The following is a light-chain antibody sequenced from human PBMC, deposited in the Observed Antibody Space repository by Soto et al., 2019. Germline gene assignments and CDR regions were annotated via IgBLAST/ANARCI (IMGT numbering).Light chain of an antibody. Sequence: QSVLTQPPSVSVAPGQRVTISCTGSSSNIGAGYDVQWYQQLPGTAPKLLIYDSRNRPSGVPDRLSGSKSGTSASLAITGLQAEDEADYYCQSFDSSLSGWVFGGGTKLIVL. J-gene: IGLJ3*02. CDR1: SSNIGAGYD. CDR2: DSR. V-gene: IGLV1-40*01. CDR3: QSFDSSLSGWV.